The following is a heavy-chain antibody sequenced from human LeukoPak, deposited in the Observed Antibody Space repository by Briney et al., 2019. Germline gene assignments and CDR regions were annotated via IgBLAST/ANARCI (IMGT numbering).Heavy chain of an antibody. V-gene: IGHV4-4*07. J-gene: IGHJ5*02. CDR3: ARDGRAAAGTVRWFDP. D-gene: IGHD6-13*01. CDR2: IYTSGST. Sequence: PSETLSLTCTVSGGSISSYYWSWTRQPAGKGLEWIGRIYTSGSTNYNPSLKSRVTMSVDTSKNQFSLKLSSVTAADTAVYYCARDGRAAAGTVRWFDPWGQGTLVTVSS. CDR1: GGSISSYY.